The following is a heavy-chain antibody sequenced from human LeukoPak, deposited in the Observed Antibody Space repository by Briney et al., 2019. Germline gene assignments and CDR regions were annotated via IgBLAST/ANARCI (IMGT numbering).Heavy chain of an antibody. J-gene: IGHJ6*04. D-gene: IGHD3-22*01. CDR3: AELGMTMIWGV. CDR2: ISSSGSNI. V-gene: IGHV3-48*03. Sequence: GGSLRLSCGASGFTFSIYEMIWVREARGEGLGWVSYISSSGSNIYYADSVERMFTISRASAENTVYLQMNSLRAEDTAVYYCAELGMTMIWGVWAKGTRVTIST. CDR1: GFTFSIYE.